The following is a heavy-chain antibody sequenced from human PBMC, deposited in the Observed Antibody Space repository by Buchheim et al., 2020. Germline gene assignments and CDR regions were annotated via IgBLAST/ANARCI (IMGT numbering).Heavy chain of an antibody. CDR1: GGSISSGDYY. CDR2: IYYSGST. CDR3: ARGDIVVVPAAQPKYYYYGMDV. V-gene: IGHV4-30-4*01. Sequence: QVQPQESGPGLVKPSQTLSLTCTVSGGSISSGDYYWSWIRQPPGKGLEWIGYIYYSGSTYYNPSLKSRVTISVDTSKNQFSLKLSSVTAADTAVYYCARGDIVVVPAAQPKYYYYGMDVWGQGTT. J-gene: IGHJ6*02. D-gene: IGHD2-2*01.